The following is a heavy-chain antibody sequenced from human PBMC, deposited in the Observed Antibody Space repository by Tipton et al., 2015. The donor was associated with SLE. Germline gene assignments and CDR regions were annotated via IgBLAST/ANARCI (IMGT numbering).Heavy chain of an antibody. J-gene: IGHJ3*02. Sequence: TLSLTCTVSGGSISSYYWSWIRQTPGKGLEWIGYIYYSGSTYYNPSLKSRVTISVDTSKNQFSMRLRSVTAADTAVYYCARSGYSSGWYRGRFDIWGQGTMVTVSS. V-gene: IGHV4-59*12. CDR2: IYYSGST. CDR3: ARSGYSSGWYRGRFDI. D-gene: IGHD6-19*01. CDR1: GGSISSYY.